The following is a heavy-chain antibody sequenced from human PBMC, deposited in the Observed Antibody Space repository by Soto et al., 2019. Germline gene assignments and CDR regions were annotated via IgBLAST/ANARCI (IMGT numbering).Heavy chain of an antibody. CDR2: ISSSGSTI. CDR3: ARGLVELRRDTGYYYYYYMYV. Sequence: GGSLRLSCAASGFTFSDDYMSWIRQAPGKGLEWVSYISSSGSTIYYADSVKGRFTISRDNAKNSLYLQMNSLRAEDTAVYYCARGLVELRRDTGYYYYYYMYVCGKGTTVTVSS. J-gene: IGHJ6*03. CDR1: GFTFSDDY. V-gene: IGHV3-11*01. D-gene: IGHD1-7*01.